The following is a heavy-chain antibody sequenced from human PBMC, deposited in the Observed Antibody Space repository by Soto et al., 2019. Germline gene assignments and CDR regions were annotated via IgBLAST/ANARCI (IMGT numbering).Heavy chain of an antibody. J-gene: IGHJ4*02. Sequence: GGSLRLSCAASGFTFSSYAMHWVRQAPGKGLDWVAVISYDGSNKYYADSVKGRFTISRDNSKNTLYLQMNSLRAEDTAVYYCARDKADYVWGSYRSRSSDYWGQGTLVTVSS. CDR2: ISYDGSNK. CDR1: GFTFSSYA. CDR3: ARDKADYVWGSYRSRSSDY. D-gene: IGHD3-16*02. V-gene: IGHV3-30-3*01.